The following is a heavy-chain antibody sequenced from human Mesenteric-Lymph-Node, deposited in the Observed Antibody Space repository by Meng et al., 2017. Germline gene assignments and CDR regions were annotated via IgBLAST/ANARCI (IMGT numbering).Heavy chain of an antibody. Sequence: GSLRPSCTVSGGSISSSSYYWGWIRQPPGKGLEWIGSIYYSGSTYYNPSLKSRVTISVDTTKNQFSLKLSSVTAADTAVYYCATGYSSGWHLFDYWGQGTLVTVSS. CDR1: GGSISSSSYY. J-gene: IGHJ4*02. D-gene: IGHD6-19*01. V-gene: IGHV4-39*07. CDR3: ATGYSSGWHLFDY. CDR2: IYYSGST.